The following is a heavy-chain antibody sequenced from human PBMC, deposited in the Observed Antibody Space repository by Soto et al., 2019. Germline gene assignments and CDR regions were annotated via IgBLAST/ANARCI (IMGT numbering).Heavy chain of an antibody. CDR3: AKGDNLGPKTGYAFDP. CDR2: TYFRSKWYN. Sequence: SQTLSLPCAISGDSVSSNTASCNWIRQSPSRGLEWLGRTYFRSKWYNDYAVSVKSRIIINPDTSNNQFSLQLNSVTPEDTAVYFCAKGDNLGPKTGYAFDPWGQGIMVTVSS. J-gene: IGHJ5*02. D-gene: IGHD5-12*01. CDR1: GDSVSSNTAS. V-gene: IGHV6-1*01.